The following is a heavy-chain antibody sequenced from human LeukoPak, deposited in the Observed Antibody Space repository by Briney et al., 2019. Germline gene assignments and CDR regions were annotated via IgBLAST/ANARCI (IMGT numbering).Heavy chain of an antibody. D-gene: IGHD3-3*01. J-gene: IGHJ4*02. V-gene: IGHV4-34*01. CDR2: INHSGST. CDR3: ARGRAADDFWSGYSFDY. CDR1: GGSFSGYY. Sequence: SETPSLTCAVYGGSFSGYYWSWIRQPPGKGLEWIGEINHSGSTNYNPSLKSRVTISVDTSKNQFSLKLSSVTAADTAVYYCARGRAADDFWSGYSFDYWGQGTLVTVSS.